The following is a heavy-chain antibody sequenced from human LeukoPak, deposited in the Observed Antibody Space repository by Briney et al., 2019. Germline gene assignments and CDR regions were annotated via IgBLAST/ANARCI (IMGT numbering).Heavy chain of an antibody. CDR1: GFTFSSYA. V-gene: IGHV3-30*01. Sequence: GGSLRLSCAASGFTFSSYAMHWVRQAPGKGLEWVAVISYDGSNKYYADSVKGRFTISRDNSDNTLYLQMNSLRPEDTAVYYCAKDLKPTPYYYYYGLDVWGQGTTVTVSS. CDR3: AKDLKPTPYYYYYGLDV. J-gene: IGHJ6*02. CDR2: ISYDGSNK.